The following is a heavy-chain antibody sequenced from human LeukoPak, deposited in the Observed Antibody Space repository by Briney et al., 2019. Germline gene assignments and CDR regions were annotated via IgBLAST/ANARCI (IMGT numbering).Heavy chain of an antibody. J-gene: IGHJ4*02. CDR3: ARAGSQWELLRDTVFDY. V-gene: IGHV4-31*03. CDR1: GGSISSGGYY. Sequence: PSETLSLTCTVSGGSISSGGYYWSWIRQHPGKGLEWIGYLYHSGSTYYNPSLKSRVTISVDRSKNQFSLKLSSVTAADTAVYYCARAGSQWELLRDTVFDYWGQGTLVTVSS. CDR2: LYHSGST. D-gene: IGHD1-26*01.